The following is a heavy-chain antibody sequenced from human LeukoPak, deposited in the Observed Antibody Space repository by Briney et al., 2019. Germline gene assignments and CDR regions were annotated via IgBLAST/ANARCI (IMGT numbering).Heavy chain of an antibody. CDR3: ARNNFDSSGSVHYFDY. CDR2: IYYSGST. J-gene: IGHJ4*02. CDR1: GVSISSYY. V-gene: IGHV4-59*01. Sequence: SETLSLTCTVSGVSISSYYWSWVRQPPGKGLEWIGYIYYSGSTNYNPSLKSRVTISVDTSKSQFSLRLSSVTAADTAVYYCARNNFDSSGSVHYFDYWGQGTLVTVSS. D-gene: IGHD3-22*01.